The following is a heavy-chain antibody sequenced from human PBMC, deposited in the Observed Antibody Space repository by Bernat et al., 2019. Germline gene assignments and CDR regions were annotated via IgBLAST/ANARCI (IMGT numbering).Heavy chain of an antibody. CDR1: GFTFSSYG. CDR2: IWYDGSNK. D-gene: IGHD6-19*01. CDR3: ARAYSSGWGIEYYFDY. Sequence: QVQLVESGGGVVQPGRSLRLSCAASGFTFSSYGMHWVRQAPGKGLEWVAVIWYDGSNKYYADSVKGRFTISRDNSKNTLYLQMNSLRAEDTAVYYCARAYSSGWGIEYYFDYWGQGTLVTVSS. J-gene: IGHJ4*02. V-gene: IGHV3-33*01.